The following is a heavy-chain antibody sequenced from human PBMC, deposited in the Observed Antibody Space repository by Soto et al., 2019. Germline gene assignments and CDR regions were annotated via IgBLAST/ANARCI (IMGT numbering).Heavy chain of an antibody. CDR1: GGSISSGGYS. Sequence: SETLSLTCAVSGGSISSGGYSWSWIRQPPGKGLEWIGYIYHSGSTYYNPSLKSRVTISVDTSKNQFSLKLSSVTAADTAVYYCARDFAYYDYVWGSYRYHYFDYWGQGTLVTV. J-gene: IGHJ4*02. CDR3: ARDFAYYDYVWGSYRYHYFDY. V-gene: IGHV4-30-2*01. CDR2: IYHSGST. D-gene: IGHD3-16*02.